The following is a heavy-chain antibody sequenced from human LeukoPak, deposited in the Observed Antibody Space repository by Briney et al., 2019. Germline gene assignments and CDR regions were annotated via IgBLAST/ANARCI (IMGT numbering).Heavy chain of an antibody. J-gene: IGHJ6*03. CDR3: ARVMGDLASLYHMDV. D-gene: IGHD3-16*01. V-gene: IGHV4-59*11. Sequence: PSETLSLTCTVSGGSISGPYWSWVRQPPGKGLEWIGDVYYSGSTHQNPSLKSRVTMSVDTSKNQFSLKLRSVTAADTAVYYCARVMGDLASLYHMDVWGKGTTVTVSS. CDR2: VYYSGST. CDR1: GGSISGPY.